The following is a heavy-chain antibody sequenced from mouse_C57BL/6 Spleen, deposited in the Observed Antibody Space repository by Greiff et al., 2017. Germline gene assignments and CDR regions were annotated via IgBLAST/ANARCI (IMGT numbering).Heavy chain of an antibody. V-gene: IGHV5-17*01. CDR2: ISSGSSTI. CDR3: ANLYYDYWYFDV. Sequence: EVKLVESGGGLVKPGGSLKLSCAASGFTFSDYGMHWVRQAPEKGLEWVAYISSGSSTIYYADTVKGRFTISRDNAKNTLFLQMTSLRSEDTAMYYCANLYYDYWYFDVWGTGTTVTGSS. D-gene: IGHD2-4*01. J-gene: IGHJ1*03. CDR1: GFTFSDYG.